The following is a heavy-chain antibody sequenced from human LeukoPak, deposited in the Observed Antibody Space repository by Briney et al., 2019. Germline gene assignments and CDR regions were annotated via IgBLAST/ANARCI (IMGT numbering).Heavy chain of an antibody. CDR2: ISGRGGST. CDR3: AKLLRYFDWYQGDAFDI. D-gene: IGHD3-9*01. V-gene: IGHV3-23*01. J-gene: IGHJ3*02. CDR1: GFTFTSYA. Sequence: GGSLRLSCAASGFTFTSYAMSWVRQAPGKGLEWVSTISGRGGSTYYADSVKGRFTISRDNSKNTLYLQMNSLRAEDTAVYYCAKLLRYFDWYQGDAFDIWGQGTMVTVSS.